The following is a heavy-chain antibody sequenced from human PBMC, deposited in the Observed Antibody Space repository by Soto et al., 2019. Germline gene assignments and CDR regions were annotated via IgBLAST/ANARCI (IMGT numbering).Heavy chain of an antibody. CDR2: IIPIFGTA. Sequence: SVKVSCKASGGTFRSYAISWVRQAPGKGLEWMGGIIPIFGTANYAQKFQGRVTITADESTRTAYMELSSLRSEDTAVYYCARDIAAAGRKDAFDIWGQGTMVTVSS. CDR3: ARDIAAAGRKDAFDI. CDR1: GGTFRSYA. J-gene: IGHJ3*02. V-gene: IGHV1-69*13. D-gene: IGHD6-13*01.